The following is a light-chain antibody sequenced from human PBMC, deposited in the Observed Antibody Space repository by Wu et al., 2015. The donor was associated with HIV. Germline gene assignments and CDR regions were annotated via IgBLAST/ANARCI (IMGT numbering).Light chain of an antibody. V-gene: IGKV3-20*01. Sequence: EILLTQSPDIVSLSPGERVTLSCRASQNVHEHSLAWYQQKPGQTPRLVIYGTSKRATGIPDRFSGSGSGTDFTLTISRLDPEDFAVYFCQQTSPPHTFGQGTKLEIK. CDR2: GTS. CDR1: QNVHEHS. CDR3: QQTSPPHT. J-gene: IGKJ2*01.